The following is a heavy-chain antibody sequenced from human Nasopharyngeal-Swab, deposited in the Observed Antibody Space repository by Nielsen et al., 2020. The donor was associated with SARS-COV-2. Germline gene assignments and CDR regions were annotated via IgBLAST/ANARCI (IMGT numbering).Heavy chain of an antibody. Sequence: GGSLRLSCAASGFTFKNYGMHWVRQAPGKGLEWVAVTSPDGTNKYYADSVKGRFSISRDNSKNTLFLEMNSLRAADTAVYYCAKSMTTLIAYYYYGADVWGQGTTVTVSS. V-gene: IGHV3-30*18. CDR2: TSPDGTNK. J-gene: IGHJ6*02. D-gene: IGHD4-11*01. CDR3: AKSMTTLIAYYYYGADV. CDR1: GFTFKNYG.